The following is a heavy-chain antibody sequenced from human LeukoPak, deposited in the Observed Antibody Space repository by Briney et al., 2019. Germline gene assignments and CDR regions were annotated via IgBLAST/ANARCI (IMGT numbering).Heavy chain of an antibody. CDR1: GCSIGTYY. Sequence: SETLSLTCTVSGCSIGTYYWRRRRQPPGKGLEWIGHIYYSGSTDYNPSLGSRVTISVDTSKNQFSLRLSSVTAADTAGDYCARDRSDGSGYYGYWLDYWGQGTLVSVSS. J-gene: IGHJ4*02. V-gene: IGHV4-59*01. D-gene: IGHD3-22*01. CDR3: ARDRSDGSGYYGYWLDY. CDR2: IYYSGST.